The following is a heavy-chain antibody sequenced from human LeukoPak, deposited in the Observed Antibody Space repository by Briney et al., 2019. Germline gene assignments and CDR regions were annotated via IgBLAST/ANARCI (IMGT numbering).Heavy chain of an antibody. CDR2: ITGSGDIT. Sequence: GGSLRLSCAASGFTFNTYAMNWVRQAPGKGLEWVSAITGSGDITFYTASVKGRFTISRDNSKNTLYLQMSSLGADDTAIYYCAKGPLTYYFDYWGQGTLVTVSS. V-gene: IGHV3-23*01. CDR1: GFTFNTYA. CDR3: AKGPLTYYFDY. J-gene: IGHJ4*02.